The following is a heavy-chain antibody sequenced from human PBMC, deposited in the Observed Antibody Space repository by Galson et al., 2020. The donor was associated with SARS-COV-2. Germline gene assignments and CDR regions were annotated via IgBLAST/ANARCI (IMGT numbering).Heavy chain of an antibody. CDR2: VAYDGTTK. V-gene: IGHV3-30*03. D-gene: IGHD6-19*01. CDR1: GFTLSNYG. Sequence: GSLRPSCAASGFTLSNYGMHWVRQAPGKGLEWVAIVAYDGTTKYYADSVKGRFTISRDNPKNTLYLEMNSLRVEDTGVYYCARDWGSSGWYNWFDPWGQGTLVSVSS. CDR3: ARDWGSSGWYNWFDP. J-gene: IGHJ5*02.